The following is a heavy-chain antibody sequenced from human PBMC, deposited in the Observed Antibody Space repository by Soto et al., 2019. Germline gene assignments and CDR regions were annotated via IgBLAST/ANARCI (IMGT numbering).Heavy chain of an antibody. CDR3: TAVIGSSGYVCYYYDYMDV. V-gene: IGHV3-15*01. J-gene: IGHJ6*03. Sequence: EVQLVESGGGLVKPGGSLRLSCAASGFTFSNAWMSWVRQAPGKGLEWDGRSKSKTDGGTTDYAAPVKGRITISRDASKNTLYLQMNSLKTGDTAVYYCTAVIGSSGYVCYYYDYMDVWGKGTTVTVSS. D-gene: IGHD6-13*01. CDR1: GFTFSNAW. CDR2: SKSKTDGGTT.